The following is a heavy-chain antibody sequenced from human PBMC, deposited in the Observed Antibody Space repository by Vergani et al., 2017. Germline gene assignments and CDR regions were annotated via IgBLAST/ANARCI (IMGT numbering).Heavy chain of an antibody. D-gene: IGHD3-22*01. Sequence: QVQLQESGPGLVKPSQTLSITCTVSGGSISSGDYYWSWIRQPPGKGLEWIGYIYYSGSTYYHPSLKSRVTISVDTSKNQFSLKLSSVTDADTAVYYCARGITMIVVVTSEGSWFDPWGQGTLVTVSS. CDR1: GGSISSGDYY. J-gene: IGHJ5*02. CDR2: IYYSGST. CDR3: ARGITMIVVVTSEGSWFDP. V-gene: IGHV4-30-4*01.